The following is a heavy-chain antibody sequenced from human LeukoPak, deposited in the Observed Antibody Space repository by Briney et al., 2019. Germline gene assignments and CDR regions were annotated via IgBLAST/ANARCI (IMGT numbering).Heavy chain of an antibody. CDR3: ARGSIAALYFDY. V-gene: IGHV1-8*01. Sequence: ASVKVSCKASGYTFTSYDINWVRQATGQGLEWMGWMNPNSGNTGYAQKFQGRVTMTRNTSISTAYMELSSLRSEDTAVYYCARGSIAALYFDYWGQGTLVTVSS. CDR2: MNPNSGNT. J-gene: IGHJ4*02. CDR1: GYTFTSYD. D-gene: IGHD6-6*01.